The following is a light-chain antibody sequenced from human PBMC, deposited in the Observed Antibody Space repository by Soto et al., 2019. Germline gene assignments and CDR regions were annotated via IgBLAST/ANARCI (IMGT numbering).Light chain of an antibody. Sequence: QPVLTQSSSASASLGSSVKLTCTLSSGHSSYIIAWHQQQPGKAPRYLMKLERSGTYNKGSGVPDRFSGSSSGADRYLTISNLQFEDEADYYCETWDSNTPRVFGGGTKVTVL. V-gene: IGLV4-60*02. CDR1: SGHSSYI. CDR3: ETWDSNTPRV. CDR2: LERSGTY. J-gene: IGLJ3*02.